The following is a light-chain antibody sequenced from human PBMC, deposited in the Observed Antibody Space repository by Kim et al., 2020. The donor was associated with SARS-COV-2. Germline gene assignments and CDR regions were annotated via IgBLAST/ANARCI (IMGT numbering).Light chain of an antibody. CDR2: YDS. J-gene: IGLJ2*01. CDR3: QIWNSSSHHPV. V-gene: IGLV3-21*04. CDR1: DIGRKN. Sequence: APGKTARITGGGSDIGRKNAHCYQQKPGQAPVVVINYDSDRPSGIPERFSGSNSGNTATLTISRVEVGDEADYYCQIWNSSSHHPVFGGGTQLTVL.